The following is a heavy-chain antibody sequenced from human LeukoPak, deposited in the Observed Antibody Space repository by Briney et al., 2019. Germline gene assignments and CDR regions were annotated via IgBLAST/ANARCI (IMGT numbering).Heavy chain of an antibody. CDR2: IKTDGTTP. J-gene: IGHJ4*02. V-gene: IGHV3-74*01. Sequence: GGSLRLSCAASGFTFSNQWMHWFRQTPGKGLEGVSLIKTDGTTPIYADSVKGRFTISRDNARSTVHLQMNSLRAGDTALYFCATGGKYYFDSWGLGTLVTVSS. CDR1: GFTFSNQW. D-gene: IGHD1-26*01. CDR3: ATGGKYYFDS.